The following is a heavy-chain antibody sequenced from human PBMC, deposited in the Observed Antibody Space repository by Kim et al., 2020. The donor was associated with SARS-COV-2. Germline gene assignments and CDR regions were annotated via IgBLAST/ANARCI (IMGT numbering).Heavy chain of an antibody. D-gene: IGHD6-6*01. J-gene: IGHJ4*02. Sequence: TNYAQKFQGRVTMTRDTSISTAYMELSRLRSDDTAVYCCARRTVGSSSDYWGQGTLVTVSS. CDR2: T. CDR3: ARRTVGSSSDY. V-gene: IGHV1-2*02.